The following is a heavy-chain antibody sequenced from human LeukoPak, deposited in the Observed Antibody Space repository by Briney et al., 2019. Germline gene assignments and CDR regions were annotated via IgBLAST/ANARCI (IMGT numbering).Heavy chain of an antibody. J-gene: IGHJ4*02. CDR1: GFTFSSYA. Sequence: GGSLRLSCAASGFTFSSYAMSWVRQAPGKGLAWVSTISGGSGSTYCADSVKGRFTISRDNSKNTLYLQMNSLRDEDTAVYYCAKHRFESGGYHSTNWGQGTLVTVSS. V-gene: IGHV3-23*01. CDR2: ISGGSGST. CDR3: AKHRFESGGYHSTN. D-gene: IGHD3-22*01.